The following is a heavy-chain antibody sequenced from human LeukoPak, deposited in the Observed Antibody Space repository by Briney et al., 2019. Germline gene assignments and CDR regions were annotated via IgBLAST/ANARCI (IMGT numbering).Heavy chain of an antibody. Sequence: GGSLRLSCAASGFTFSGSLIHWVRQASGKGLEWVGLVRSKANSYATSYSASVKGRFTISRDDSKNTAYLQMNSLKTEDTAIYYCTSRGNYDSSYYLDVWGKGTRVTVSS. CDR3: TSRGNYDSSYYLDV. CDR1: GFTFSGSL. J-gene: IGHJ6*03. V-gene: IGHV3-73*01. CDR2: VRSKANSYAT. D-gene: IGHD3-22*01.